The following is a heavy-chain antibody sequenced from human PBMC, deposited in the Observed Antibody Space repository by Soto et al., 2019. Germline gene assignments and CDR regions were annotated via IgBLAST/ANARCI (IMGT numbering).Heavy chain of an antibody. CDR3: ARESRGNSYGYFDY. V-gene: IGHV3-30-3*01. Sequence: QVQLVESGGGVVQPGRSLRLSCAASGFTFSSYAMHWVRQAPGKGLEWVATISYDGSNENYVASVKGRFTISRDNSKNTLYLQMNSPGAEDTAVYYCARESRGNSYGYFDYWGQGTLVTVSS. J-gene: IGHJ4*02. CDR2: ISYDGSNE. D-gene: IGHD5-18*01. CDR1: GFTFSSYA.